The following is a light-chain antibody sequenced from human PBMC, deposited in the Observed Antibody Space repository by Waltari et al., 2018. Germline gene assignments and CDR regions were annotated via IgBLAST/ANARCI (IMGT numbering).Light chain of an antibody. V-gene: IGKV1-33*01. J-gene: IGKJ5*01. CDR1: QDITNS. CDR2: EAS. Sequence: DIQMTQSPSSLSASVGERVTITCQASQDITNSVVWYQQKPGKAPKLLIFEASSLETGVPSRFRGSGSGTDFTFTISRLQPEDVATYYCQQYHSLPTFGQGTRLEIK. CDR3: QQYHSLPT.